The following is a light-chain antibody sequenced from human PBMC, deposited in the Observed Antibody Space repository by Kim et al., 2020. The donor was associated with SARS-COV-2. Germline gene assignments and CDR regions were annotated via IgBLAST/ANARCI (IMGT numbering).Light chain of an antibody. CDR3: QQYGSSPT. CDR1: QSVSSNY. Sequence: EIVLTQSPDTLSLSPGERATLSCRASQSVSSNYLAWYQQKPGQAPRLLIYDASRRATGTPDRFSGSGSGTDFTLTNSRLEPEDFAIYYCQQYGSSPTFGRGTKVDIK. V-gene: IGKV3-20*01. CDR2: DAS. J-gene: IGKJ1*01.